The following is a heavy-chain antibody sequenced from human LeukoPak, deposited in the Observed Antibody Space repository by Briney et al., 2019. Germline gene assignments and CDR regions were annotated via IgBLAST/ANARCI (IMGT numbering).Heavy chain of an antibody. J-gene: IGHJ4*02. CDR3: ATRSIAVAGTGDY. D-gene: IGHD6-19*01. CDR1: GYTFTSYD. V-gene: IGHV1-8*01. Sequence: ASVKASCKASGYTFTSYDINWVRQATGQGLEWMGWMNPNSGNTGYAQKFQGRVTMTRNTSISTAYMELSSLRSEDTAVYYCATRSIAVAGTGDYWGQGTLVTVSS. CDR2: MNPNSGNT.